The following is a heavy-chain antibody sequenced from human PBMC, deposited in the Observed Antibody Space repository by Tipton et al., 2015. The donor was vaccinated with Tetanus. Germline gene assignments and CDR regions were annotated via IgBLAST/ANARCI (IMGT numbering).Heavy chain of an antibody. Sequence: QLVQSGGGLAKPGGSLSLSCAGSGFTFSGFYMSWIRQAPGRGLEWVAYTSGSGNTILYSDSVKGRFTVSRDNADNSVYLQMNHLRDDDTAMYFCARGAIQPLDYWGQGTLVTVSS. J-gene: IGHJ4*02. D-gene: IGHD2-2*01. V-gene: IGHV3-11*01. CDR3: ARGAIQPLDY. CDR1: GFTFSGFY. CDR2: TSGSGNTI.